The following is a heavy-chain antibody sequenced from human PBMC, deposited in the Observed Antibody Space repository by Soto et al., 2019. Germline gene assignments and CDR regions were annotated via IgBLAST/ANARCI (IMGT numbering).Heavy chain of an antibody. CDR3: ARTQSVFDY. J-gene: IGHJ4*02. Sequence: PSQTLSLTCAISGDSVSSNSGAWNWSTHSPSRGLEWLGRPYYMSMWYSEYAVSVKGRITINRDTSKNQFSLQLNCVTPEDSAVYYCARTQSVFDYWGQGTQVTVSS. CDR1: GDSVSSNSGA. CDR2: PYYMSMWYS. V-gene: IGHV6-1*01.